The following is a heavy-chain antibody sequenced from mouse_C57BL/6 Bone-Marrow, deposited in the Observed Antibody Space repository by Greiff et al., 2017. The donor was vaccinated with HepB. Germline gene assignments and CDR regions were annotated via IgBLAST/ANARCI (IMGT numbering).Heavy chain of an antibody. CDR1: GYTFTSYW. CDR2: IYPGSGST. Sequence: QVQLQQPGAELVKPGASVKMSCKASGYTFTSYWITWVKQRPGQGLEWIGDIYPGSGSTNYNEKFKSKATLTVDTSSSTAYMQLRSLTSEDSAVYYCARAAYGSSYGDYVDYWGQGTTLTVSS. V-gene: IGHV1-55*01. D-gene: IGHD1-1*01. J-gene: IGHJ2*01. CDR3: ARAAYGSSYGDYVDY.